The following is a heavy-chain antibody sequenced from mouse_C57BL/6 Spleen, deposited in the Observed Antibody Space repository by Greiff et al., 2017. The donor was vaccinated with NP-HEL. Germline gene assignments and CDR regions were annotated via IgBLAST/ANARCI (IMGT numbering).Heavy chain of an antibody. CDR2: FYPGSGSI. Sequence: QVQLKESGAELVKPGASVKLSCKASGYTFTEYTIHWVKQRSGQGLEWIGWFYPGSGSIKYNEKFKDKATLTADKSSSTVYMELSRLTSEDSAVYFCARHERYYGSRDLYAMDYWGQGTSVTVSS. CDR1: GYTFTEYT. V-gene: IGHV1-62-2*01. D-gene: IGHD1-1*01. J-gene: IGHJ4*01. CDR3: ARHERYYGSRDLYAMDY.